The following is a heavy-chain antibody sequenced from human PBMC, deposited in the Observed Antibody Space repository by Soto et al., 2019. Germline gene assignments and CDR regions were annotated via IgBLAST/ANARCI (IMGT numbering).Heavy chain of an antibody. D-gene: IGHD3-22*01. J-gene: IGHJ4*02. CDR3: ARDYYDSSGYLAPLDY. V-gene: IGHV3-21*01. CDR2: ISSSSSYI. Sequence: EVQLVESGGGLVKPGGSLRLSCAASGFTFSSYSMNWVRQAPGKGLEWVSSISSSSSYIYYVDSVKGRFTISRDNAKNSLYLQMNSLRAEDTAVYYCARDYYDSSGYLAPLDYWGQGTLVTVSS. CDR1: GFTFSSYS.